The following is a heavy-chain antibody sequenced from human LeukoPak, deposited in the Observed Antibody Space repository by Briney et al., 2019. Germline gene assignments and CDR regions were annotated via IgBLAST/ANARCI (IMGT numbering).Heavy chain of an antibody. CDR2: IHPSRGNT. Sequence: ASVKVPYKVSVYTLTELSMLWVQQAPGKGLEWMGRIHPSRGNTAYAQKFQDRLTLTRDMSASTLYMELSSLGSEDTAVYYCARRGDRGNHADYWGQGTLVTVSS. CDR3: ARRGDRGNHADY. J-gene: IGHJ4*02. CDR1: VYTLTELS. V-gene: IGHV1-46*01. D-gene: IGHD1-14*01.